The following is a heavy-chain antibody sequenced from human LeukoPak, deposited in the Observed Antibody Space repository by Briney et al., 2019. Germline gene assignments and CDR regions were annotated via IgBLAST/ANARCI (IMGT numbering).Heavy chain of an antibody. Sequence: GGSLRLSCAASGVTVSSNYMSWVRQAPGKGLEWVSVIYSGGSTYYADSVKGRFTISRDKSKNTLYLQMNSLRAEDTAVYYCARICSSTSCASYYYYYMDVWGKGTTVTVSS. V-gene: IGHV3-53*01. CDR3: ARICSSTSCASYYYYYMDV. CDR1: GVTVSSNY. J-gene: IGHJ6*03. CDR2: IYSGGST. D-gene: IGHD2-2*01.